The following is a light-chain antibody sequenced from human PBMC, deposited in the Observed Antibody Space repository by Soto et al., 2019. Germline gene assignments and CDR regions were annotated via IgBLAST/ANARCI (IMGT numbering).Light chain of an antibody. CDR1: QSLLYSSNNKNY. J-gene: IGKJ4*01. V-gene: IGKV4-1*01. CDR3: QQYYSNPELT. Sequence: IVMTQSPDSLSVSLVERATINCKSSQSLLYSSNNKNYLAWFQHKPGQPPKLLLYWASTRESGVPDRFSGSGSGTDFTLTISSLQAEDVAVYYCQQYYSNPELTFGGGTKVDI. CDR2: WAS.